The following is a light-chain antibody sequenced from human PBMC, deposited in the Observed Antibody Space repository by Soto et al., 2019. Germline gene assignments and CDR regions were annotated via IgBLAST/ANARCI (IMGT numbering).Light chain of an antibody. J-gene: IGKJ3*01. CDR2: AAS. V-gene: IGKV1-39*01. Sequence: DIPMTQSPSSLSASVGDRVTITCRASQSISSYLNWYQQKPGKAPKLLIYAASSLQSGVPSRFSGSGSGTDFTLTISRLQPEDFATYFFQQSYSTLFSFGPGTKVDIK. CDR3: QQSYSTLFS. CDR1: QSISSY.